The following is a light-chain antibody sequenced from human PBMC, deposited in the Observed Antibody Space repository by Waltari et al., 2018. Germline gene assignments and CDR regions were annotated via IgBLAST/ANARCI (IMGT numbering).Light chain of an antibody. CDR3: ATWDDNLNGPV. CDR2: YDG. J-gene: IGLJ2*01. CDR1: GSNIGNNA. V-gene: IGLV1-36*01. Sequence: QSVLTQPPSVSEAPRQRVTISCSGSGSNIGNNAVNWYQQLPGKAPKLLIYYDGLLPSGFSDRFSGSKSGTSASLAISGLQSEDEADYYCATWDDNLNGPVFGGGTKLTVL.